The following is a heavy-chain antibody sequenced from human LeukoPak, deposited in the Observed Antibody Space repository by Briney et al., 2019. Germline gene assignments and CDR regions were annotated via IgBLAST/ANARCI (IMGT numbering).Heavy chain of an antibody. CDR3: ARGLYDSSGSTYFDY. CDR2: INHSGST. CDR1: GGSFSGYY. V-gene: IGHV4-34*01. Sequence: SETLSLTCAVYGGSFSGYYWSWIRQPPGKGLEWIGEINHSGSTNYNPSLKSRVTISVDTSKNQFSLKLSSVTAADTAVYYCARGLYDSSGSTYFDYWGQGTLVTDSS. J-gene: IGHJ4*02. D-gene: IGHD3-22*01.